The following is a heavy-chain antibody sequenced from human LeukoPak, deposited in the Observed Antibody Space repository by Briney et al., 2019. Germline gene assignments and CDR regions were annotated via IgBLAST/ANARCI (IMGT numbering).Heavy chain of an antibody. CDR3: ARNGHIAAGWFGP. CDR2: ISSSSSYI. CDR1: GFTFSSYS. Sequence: PGGSLRLSCAASGFTFSSYSMNWVRQAPGKGLEWVSSISSSSSYIYYADSVKGRFTISRDNAKNSLYLQMNSLRAEDTAVYYCARNGHIAAGWFGPWGQGTLVTVSS. D-gene: IGHD6-25*01. J-gene: IGHJ5*02. V-gene: IGHV3-21*01.